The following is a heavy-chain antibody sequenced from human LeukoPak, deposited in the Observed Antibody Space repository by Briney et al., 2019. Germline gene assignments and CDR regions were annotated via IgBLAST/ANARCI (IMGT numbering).Heavy chain of an antibody. Sequence: PSQTLSLTCTVSGGSISSGGYYWSWIRQHPGKGLEWIGYIYYSGSTYYNPSLKSRVTISVDTSKNQFSLKLSSVTAADTAVYYCARKDCSTTSCYAPDAFDIWGQGTMVTVSS. CDR3: ARKDCSTTSCYAPDAFDI. CDR1: GGSISSGGYY. CDR2: IYYSGST. V-gene: IGHV4-31*03. D-gene: IGHD2-2*01. J-gene: IGHJ3*02.